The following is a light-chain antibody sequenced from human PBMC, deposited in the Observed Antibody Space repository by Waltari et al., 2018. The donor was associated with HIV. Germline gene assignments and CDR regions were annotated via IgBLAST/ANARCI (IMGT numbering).Light chain of an antibody. J-gene: IGKJ4*01. V-gene: IGKV3-20*01. CDR3: QQYGSSPLT. CDR2: DAS. CDR1: QTVNNNF. Sequence: DIVLSQSPATLSLSPGDRATLSCRASQTVNNNFLNWYQQKHGQSPRLLISDASARAAGIPDRFRASGSGTDFTLTINRLEPEDSAVYYCQQYGSSPLTFGGGTKVEI.